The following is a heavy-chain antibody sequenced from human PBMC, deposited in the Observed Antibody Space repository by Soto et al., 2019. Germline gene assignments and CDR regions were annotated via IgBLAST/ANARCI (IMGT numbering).Heavy chain of an antibody. J-gene: IGHJ1*01. D-gene: IGHD4-17*01. Sequence: SETLSLTCTVSGGSISSYYWSWIRQPPGKGLEWIGYIYYSGSTNYNPSLKSRVTISVDTSKNQFSLKLSSVTAADTAVYYCASVPYGDYDIYFQHWGQGTLVTVSS. CDR3: ASVPYGDYDIYFQH. CDR2: IYYSGST. CDR1: GGSISSYY. V-gene: IGHV4-59*01.